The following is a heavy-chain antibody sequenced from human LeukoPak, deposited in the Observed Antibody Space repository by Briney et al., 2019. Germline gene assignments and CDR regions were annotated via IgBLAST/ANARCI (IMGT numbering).Heavy chain of an antibody. V-gene: IGHV3-72*01. CDR2: IRNRSNSYTT. J-gene: IGHJ4*02. D-gene: IGHD1-26*01. CDR1: GFTFSDNY. CDR3: ADLGDTL. Sequence: WGSLTLSCAASGFTFSDNYFDWGRHAPGQRLELVCHIRNRSNSYTTFYAASVKGRYTNSREDLKYSLYLQMNILQTEDTAVYYCADLGDTLWGQGTLVTVSS.